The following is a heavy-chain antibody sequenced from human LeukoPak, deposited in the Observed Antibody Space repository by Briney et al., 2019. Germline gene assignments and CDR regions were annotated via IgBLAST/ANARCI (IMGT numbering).Heavy chain of an antibody. J-gene: IGHJ6*04. Sequence: GGSLRLSCAASGFTFSSYGMHWVRQAPGKGLEWVAVISYDGSNKYYADSVKGRFTISRDNAKNSLYLQMNSLRAEDTAVYYCARVGMVRGILDVWGKGTTVTISS. CDR3: ARVGMVRGILDV. V-gene: IGHV3-30*03. CDR2: ISYDGSNK. CDR1: GFTFSSYG. D-gene: IGHD3-10*01.